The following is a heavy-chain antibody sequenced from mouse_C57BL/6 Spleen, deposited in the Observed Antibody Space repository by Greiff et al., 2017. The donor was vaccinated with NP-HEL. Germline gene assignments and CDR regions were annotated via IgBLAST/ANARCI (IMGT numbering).Heavy chain of an antibody. CDR1: GCTFTSYW. CDR2: IDPSDSYT. V-gene: IGHV1-69*01. D-gene: IGHD1-1*01. CDR3: ARGTTFYWYFDV. J-gene: IGHJ1*03. Sequence: QVQLQQPGAELVMPGASVKLSCKASGCTFTSYWMHWVKQRPGQGLEWIGEIDPSDSYTNYNQKFKGKSTLTVDKSSSTAYMQLSSLTSEDSAVYYCARGTTFYWYFDVWGTGTTVTVSS.